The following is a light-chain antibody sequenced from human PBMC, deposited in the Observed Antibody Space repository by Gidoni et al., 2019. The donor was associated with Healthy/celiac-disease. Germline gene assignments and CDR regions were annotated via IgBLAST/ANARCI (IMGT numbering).Light chain of an antibody. Sequence: DIVITQFPPSLPVTPGEPASISCSSSQSLLHSNGYNYLAWYLQKPGQSLQLLIYLGSNRASGVPDRFSGSGSGTDFTLKISKVEAEDVGVYYCMQALQTPLTFGPGTKVDIK. CDR3: MQALQTPLT. CDR2: LGS. CDR1: QSLLHSNGYNY. J-gene: IGKJ3*01. V-gene: IGKV2-28*01.